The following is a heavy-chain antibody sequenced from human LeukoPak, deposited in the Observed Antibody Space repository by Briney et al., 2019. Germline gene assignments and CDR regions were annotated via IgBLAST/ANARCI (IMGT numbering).Heavy chain of an antibody. CDR3: ARDGEWLRLDYYYYMDV. D-gene: IGHD5-12*01. Sequence: GGSLRLSCAASGFTFSSYAMHWVRQAPGKGLEWVAVISYDGSNKYYADSVKGRFTISRDNSKNTLYLQMNSLRAEDTAVYYCARDGEWLRLDYYYYMDVWGKGTTVTVSS. CDR1: GFTFSSYA. J-gene: IGHJ6*03. CDR2: ISYDGSNK. V-gene: IGHV3-30*04.